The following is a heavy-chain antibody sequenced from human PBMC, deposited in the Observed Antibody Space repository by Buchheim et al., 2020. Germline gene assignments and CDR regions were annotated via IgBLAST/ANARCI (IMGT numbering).Heavy chain of an antibody. V-gene: IGHV3-48*03. CDR3: ARDRRNRYSGSYYAYGMDV. CDR2: ISSSGSTI. J-gene: IGHJ6*02. Sequence: EVQLVESGGGLVQPGGSLRLSCAASGFTFSSYEMNWVRQAPGKGLEWVSYISSSGSTIYYADSVKGRFTISRDNAKNSLYLQMNSLRAEDTAVYYCARDRRNRYSGSYYAYGMDVWGQGTT. D-gene: IGHD1-26*01. CDR1: GFTFSSYE.